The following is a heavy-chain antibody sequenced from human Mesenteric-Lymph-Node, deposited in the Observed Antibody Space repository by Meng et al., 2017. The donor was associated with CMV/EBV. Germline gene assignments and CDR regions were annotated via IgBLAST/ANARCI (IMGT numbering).Heavy chain of an antibody. CDR1: GYRFTSYG. V-gene: IGHV1-18*01. CDR2: VSAYNGNT. Sequence: ASVKVSCKTSGYRFTSYGFSWVRQAPGQGLEWMGWVSAYNGNTNYAQKFQGRVTMTTDTSTSTAYMDLRNLRSDDTAVYYCARDAYGSGSYYSGRDVWGQGTAVTVSS. CDR3: ARDAYGSGSYYSGRDV. D-gene: IGHD3-10*01. J-gene: IGHJ6*02.